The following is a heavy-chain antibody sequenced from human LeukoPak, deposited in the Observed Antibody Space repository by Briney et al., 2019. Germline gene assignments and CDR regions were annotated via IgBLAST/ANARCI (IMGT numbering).Heavy chain of an antibody. J-gene: IGHJ4*02. Sequence: QTGGSLRLSCTASGFTFGDYAMSWFRQAPGKGLEWVGFIRSKAYGGTTEYAASVKGRFTISRDDSKSIAYLQMNSLKTEDTAVYYCTPDYGDYVVHYWGQETLVTVSS. CDR3: TPDYGDYVVHY. CDR1: GFTFGDYA. CDR2: IRSKAYGGTT. V-gene: IGHV3-49*03. D-gene: IGHD4-17*01.